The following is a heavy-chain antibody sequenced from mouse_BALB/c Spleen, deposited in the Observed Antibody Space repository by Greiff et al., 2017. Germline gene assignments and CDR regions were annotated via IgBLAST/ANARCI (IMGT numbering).Heavy chain of an antibody. V-gene: IGHV14-3*02. CDR2: IDPANGNT. CDR1: GFNIKDTY. J-gene: IGHJ1*01. Sequence: EVQLQQSGAELVKPGASVKLSCTASGFNIKDTYMHWVKQRPEQGLEWIGRIDPANGNTKYDPKFQGKATITADTSSNTAYLQLSSLTSEDTAVYYCARYDGYDVYFDVWGAGTTVTVAA. CDR3: ARYDGYDVYFDV. D-gene: IGHD2-3*01.